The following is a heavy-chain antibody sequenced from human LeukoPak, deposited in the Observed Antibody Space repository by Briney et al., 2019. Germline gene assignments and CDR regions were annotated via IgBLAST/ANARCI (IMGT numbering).Heavy chain of an antibody. J-gene: IGHJ1*01. CDR2: ISSVGST. Sequence: PGGSLRLSCAASGFTVSSNYMSWVRQAPGKGLEWVSLISSVGSTYYADSVKGRFTISRDNSKNTLYLQINSLRAEDTAVYYCARDQYSSNWYVHHWGQGTLVTVS. V-gene: IGHV3-53*01. CDR3: ARDQYSSNWYVHH. D-gene: IGHD6-19*01. CDR1: GFTVSSNY.